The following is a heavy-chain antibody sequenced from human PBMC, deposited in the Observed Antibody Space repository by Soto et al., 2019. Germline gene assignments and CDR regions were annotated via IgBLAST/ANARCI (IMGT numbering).Heavy chain of an antibody. D-gene: IGHD1-20*01. J-gene: IGHJ4*02. CDR3: ARRITSSFDY. CDR2: ITGSGDYT. CDR1: GFTFSIYN. Sequence: EVHLLESGGGLVQPGGSLRLSCVASGFTFSIYNMNWVRQAPGKGLEWVSVITGSGDYTNYADSVKGRFTISRDNSKNTLYLQMNSLRAEDTAVDFCARRITSSFDYWGQGTLVTVSS. V-gene: IGHV3-23*01.